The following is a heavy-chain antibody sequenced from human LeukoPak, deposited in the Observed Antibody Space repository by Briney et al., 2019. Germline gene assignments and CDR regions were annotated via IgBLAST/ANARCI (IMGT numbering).Heavy chain of an antibody. Sequence: GGSLRLSCAASGFTFRIYDMNWVRQAPGKGLEWVSTISNSGRSTYHADSVKGRFTTSRDNSKNTLYLQMNSLRAEDTALYYCAKPGETSNYFFDSWGQGTLVTVSS. V-gene: IGHV3-23*01. D-gene: IGHD1-1*01. CDR2: ISNSGRST. CDR1: GFTFRIYD. J-gene: IGHJ4*02. CDR3: AKPGETSNYFFDS.